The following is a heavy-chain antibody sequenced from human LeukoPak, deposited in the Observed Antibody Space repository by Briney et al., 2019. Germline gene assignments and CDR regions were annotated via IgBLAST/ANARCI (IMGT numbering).Heavy chain of an antibody. CDR3: ARALRTGQGDYVPVL. D-gene: IGHD4-17*01. Sequence: AGESLKISCKGSGYSFTNYWIAWVRQMPGKGLEWMTIIYPGDSETRYSPSFQGQVTISADKSIGTMYLQWSSLKASDTAMYYCARALRTGQGDYVPVLWGQGTLVIVSS. V-gene: IGHV5-51*01. CDR2: IYPGDSET. J-gene: IGHJ4*02. CDR1: GYSFTNYW.